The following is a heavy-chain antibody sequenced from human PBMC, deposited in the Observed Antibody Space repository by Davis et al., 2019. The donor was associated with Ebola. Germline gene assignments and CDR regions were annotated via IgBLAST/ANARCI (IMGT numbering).Heavy chain of an antibody. J-gene: IGHJ6*04. CDR3: AREDYGSGSYVYYYYGMDV. D-gene: IGHD3-10*01. Sequence: ASVKVSCKVSGYTLTELSMHWVRQAPGKGLEWMGGFDPEDGETIYAQKFQGRVTMTEDTSTDTAYMELSSLRSEDTAVYYCAREDYGSGSYVYYYYGMDVWGKGTTVTVSS. CDR2: FDPEDGET. V-gene: IGHV1-24*01. CDR1: GYTLTELS.